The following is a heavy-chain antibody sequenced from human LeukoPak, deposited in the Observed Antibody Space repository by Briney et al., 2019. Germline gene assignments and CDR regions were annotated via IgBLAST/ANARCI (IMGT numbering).Heavy chain of an antibody. J-gene: IGHJ4*02. Sequence: GGSLRLSCAASGFTFSDYFMSWIRQAPGKGLEWVANIKQDGSEKYYVDSVKGRFTISRDNAKNSLYLQMNSLRAEDTAVYYCARDSNDILTAEVRQGDYWGQGTLVTVSS. CDR1: GFTFSDYF. CDR3: ARDSNDILTAEVRQGDY. V-gene: IGHV3-7*01. CDR2: IKQDGSEK. D-gene: IGHD3-9*01.